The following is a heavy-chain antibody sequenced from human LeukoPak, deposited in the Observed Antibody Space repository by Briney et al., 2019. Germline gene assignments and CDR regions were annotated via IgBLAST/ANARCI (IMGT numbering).Heavy chain of an antibody. D-gene: IGHD2-21*02. CDR3: ARDYCTRGGDCYKEDLFDP. CDR1: GHTFGIYG. Sequence: ASVKVSCKASGHTFGIYGISWVRQAPGPGLEWMAWISPYDGDTNYAQKFEGRVTMTTETSTNTAYMELRSLRSDDTAIYYCARDYCTRGGDCYKEDLFDPWGQGTLVTVSA. CDR2: ISPYDGDT. J-gene: IGHJ5*02. V-gene: IGHV1-18*01.